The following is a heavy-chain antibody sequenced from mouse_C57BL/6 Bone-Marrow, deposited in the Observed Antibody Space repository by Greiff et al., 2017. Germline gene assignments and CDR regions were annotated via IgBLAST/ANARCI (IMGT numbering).Heavy chain of an antibody. D-gene: IGHD4-1*01. CDR2: INPSSGYN. J-gene: IGHJ4*01. CDR1: GYTFTSYT. V-gene: IGHV1-4*01. Sequence: VQLQQSGAELARPGASVKMSCKASGYTFTSYTMHWVKQRPGQGLEWIGYINPSSGYNKYNQKFKDKATLTADKSSSTAYMQLSSLTSEASAVYYCASWDALYYAMDYWGQGTSVTVSS. CDR3: ASWDALYYAMDY.